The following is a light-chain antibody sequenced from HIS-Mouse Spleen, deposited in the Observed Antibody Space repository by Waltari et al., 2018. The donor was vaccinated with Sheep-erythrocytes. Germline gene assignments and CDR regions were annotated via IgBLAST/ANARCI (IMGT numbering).Light chain of an antibody. CDR3: CSYAGSYTFWV. V-gene: IGLV2-11*01. CDR1: SSDVGGYNY. J-gene: IGLJ3*02. CDR2: DVS. Sequence: QSALTQPRSVSGSPGQSVTISCPGTSSDVGGYNYVYWYQQHPGKAPKLMIYDVSKRPSGVPDLFSGSQSGNTASLTISGLQAEDEADYYCCSYAGSYTFWVFGGGTKLTVL.